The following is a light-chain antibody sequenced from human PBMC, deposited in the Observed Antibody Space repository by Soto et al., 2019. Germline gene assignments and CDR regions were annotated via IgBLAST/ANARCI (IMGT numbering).Light chain of an antibody. CDR2: EVS. J-gene: IGLJ3*02. CDR1: SSDVGGYNY. Sequence: QSALTQPASVSGSPGQSITISCTGTSSDVGGYNYVSWYQQHPGKAPKLMIYEVSNRPSGVSNRFSGSKSGNTASLTISGLQADDEADYYCSSYTSSSTFWVFGGGTQLTVL. V-gene: IGLV2-14*01. CDR3: SSYTSSSTFWV.